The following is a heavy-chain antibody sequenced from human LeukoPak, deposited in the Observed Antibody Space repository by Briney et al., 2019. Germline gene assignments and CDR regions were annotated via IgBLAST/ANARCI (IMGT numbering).Heavy chain of an antibody. CDR1: GFTFSSYW. V-gene: IGHV3-74*01. CDR2: INSDGSST. J-gene: IGHJ4*02. D-gene: IGHD3-22*01. CDR3: ARGPYYYDESY. Sequence: PGXSLXXXCAVSGFTFSSYWMHWVRQAPGKGLVWVSRINSDGSSTNYADSVKGRFTISRDNAKNTLYLQMNSLRGEDRDVYYCARGPYYYDESYWGQGTLVTVSS.